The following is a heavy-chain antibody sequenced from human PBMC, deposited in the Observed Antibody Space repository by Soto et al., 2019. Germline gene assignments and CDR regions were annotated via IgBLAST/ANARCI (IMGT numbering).Heavy chain of an antibody. D-gene: IGHD2-21*02. V-gene: IGHV4-30-4*08. J-gene: IGHJ6*02. CDR3: GREDDGGDRDYYGLDV. CDR1: GGSISYEYYH. Sequence: QVQLQQSGPGLVKPSQTLSLTCTVSGGSISYEYYHWTWIRQSPGKGLEWIGYIHYSGSIIYNPSFKSRVTISVDTSKDPFSLQLGSVTAADTAVDFCGREDDGGDRDYYGLDVLGQGTTVTVSS. CDR2: IHYSGSI.